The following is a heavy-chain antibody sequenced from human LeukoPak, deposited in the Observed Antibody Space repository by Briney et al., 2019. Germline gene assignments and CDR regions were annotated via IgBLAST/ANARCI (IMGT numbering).Heavy chain of an antibody. J-gene: IGHJ4*02. Sequence: GGSLRLSCEDSGFTFRSYEMNWVRQAPGKGLEWVSYISSSSSTIYYADSVKGRFTISRDNAKNSLYLQMNSLRAEDTAVYYCAREGLDPAGYSSGWDWGQGTLVTVSS. V-gene: IGHV3-48*01. CDR1: GFTFRSYE. CDR2: ISSSSSTI. CDR3: AREGLDPAGYSSGWD. D-gene: IGHD6-19*01.